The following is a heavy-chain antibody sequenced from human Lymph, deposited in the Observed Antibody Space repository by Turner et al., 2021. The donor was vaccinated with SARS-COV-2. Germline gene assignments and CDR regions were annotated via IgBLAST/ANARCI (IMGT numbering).Heavy chain of an antibody. CDR2: ISWNSGSI. Sequence: EVQLVESGGGLVQPGRSLSLSCAASGFTFDDYDMHWVRQAPGKGLDWVSGISWNSGSIVYADSVKGLFTISRDNAKNSLYLQMNSLRVEDTALYYCAKDRGGEHLVRLFDYWGQGTLVTFSS. CDR3: AKDRGGEHLVRLFDY. V-gene: IGHV3-9*01. J-gene: IGHJ4*02. D-gene: IGHD6-6*01. CDR1: GFTFDDYD.